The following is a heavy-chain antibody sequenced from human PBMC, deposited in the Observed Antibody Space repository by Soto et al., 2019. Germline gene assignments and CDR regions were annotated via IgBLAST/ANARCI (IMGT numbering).Heavy chain of an antibody. CDR2: INPSGGST. J-gene: IGHJ6*03. V-gene: IGHV1-46*03. Sequence: QVQLVQSGAEVKKPGASVKVSCKASGYTFTSYYMHWVRQAPGQGLEWMGIINPSGGSTSYAQKLQGRVTMTRDTYTRTVYMELSSLRSEDTAVYYCARVRPRDYYYYMDVWGKGTTVTVSS. CDR1: GYTFTSYY. CDR3: ARVRPRDYYYYMDV.